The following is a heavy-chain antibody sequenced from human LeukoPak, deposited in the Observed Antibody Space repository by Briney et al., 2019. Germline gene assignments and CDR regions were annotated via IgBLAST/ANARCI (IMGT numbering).Heavy chain of an antibody. D-gene: IGHD1-26*01. Sequence: SETLSLTCTVSGDSMHSYYWSWIRQSPEKGLEWIGRAYSGVDAYYNPSLQSRVTISVDKSNNQFSLDLTSVAAADTALYYCAREKSGTLTRAYYYIDVWGKGITVTVSS. J-gene: IGHJ6*03. V-gene: IGHV4-4*07. CDR3: AREKSGTLTRAYYYIDV. CDR1: GDSMHSYY. CDR2: AYSGVDA.